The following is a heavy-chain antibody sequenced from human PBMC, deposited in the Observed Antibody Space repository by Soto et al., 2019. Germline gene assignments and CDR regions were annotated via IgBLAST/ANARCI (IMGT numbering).Heavy chain of an antibody. Sequence: GGSLRLSCAASGFTFSSYGMHWVRQAPGKGLEWVAVISYDGSNKYYADSVKGRFTISRDNSKNTLYLQMNSLRAEDTDVYDGAKDENSYYYYYGMDVWGQGTTVTVSS. CDR1: GFTFSSYG. CDR3: AKDENSYYYYYGMDV. J-gene: IGHJ6*02. V-gene: IGHV3-30*18. CDR2: ISYDGSNK.